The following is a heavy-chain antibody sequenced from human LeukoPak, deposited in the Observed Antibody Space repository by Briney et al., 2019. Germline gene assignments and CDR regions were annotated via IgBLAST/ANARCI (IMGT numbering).Heavy chain of an antibody. CDR3: ARVRMYYYDSSGYYYTNPGYFDY. CDR2: INPSGGST. Sequence: ASVKVSCKASGYTFTSYYMHWVRQAPGQGLEWMGIINPSGGSTSYAQKFQGRVTMTRDMSTSTAYMELSSLRSEDTAVYYCARVRMYYYDSSGYYYTNPGYFDYWGQGTLVTVSS. CDR1: GYTFTSYY. J-gene: IGHJ4*02. D-gene: IGHD3-22*01. V-gene: IGHV1-46*01.